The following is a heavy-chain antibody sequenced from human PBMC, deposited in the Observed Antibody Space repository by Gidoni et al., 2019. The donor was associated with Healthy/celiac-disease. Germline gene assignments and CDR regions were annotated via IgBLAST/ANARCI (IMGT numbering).Heavy chain of an antibody. V-gene: IGHV4-30-4*01. CDR2: IYYSGST. J-gene: IGHJ4*02. CDR3: ARVDRGGSWGLYGDYIYFDY. Sequence: QVQLQESGPGLVKPSQTLSLTCTVSGGSISSGDYYWSWIRQPPGKGLEWIGYIYYSGSTYYNPSLKSRVTISVDTSKNQFSLKLSSVTAADTAVYYCARVDRGGSWGLYGDYIYFDYWGQGTLVTVSS. D-gene: IGHD2-15*01. CDR1: GGSISSGDYY.